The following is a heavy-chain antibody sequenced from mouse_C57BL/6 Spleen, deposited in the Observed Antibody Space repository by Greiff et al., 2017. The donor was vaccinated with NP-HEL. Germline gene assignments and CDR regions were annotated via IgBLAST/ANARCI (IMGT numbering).Heavy chain of an antibody. D-gene: IGHD1-1*01. V-gene: IGHV1-52*01. CDR3: ARGGTLSLGFAY. J-gene: IGHJ3*01. CDR1: GYTFTSYW. CDR2: IDPSDSET. Sequence: QVQLQQPGAELVRPGSSVKLSCKASGYTFTSYWMHWVKQRPIQGLEWIGNIDPSDSETNYNQKFKDKATLTVDKSSSTAYMQLSSLTSEDSAVYYCARGGTLSLGFAYWGQGTLVTVSA.